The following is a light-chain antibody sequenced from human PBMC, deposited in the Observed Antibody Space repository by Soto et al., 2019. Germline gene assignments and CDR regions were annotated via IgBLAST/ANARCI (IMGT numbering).Light chain of an antibody. CDR3: AAWDDGLNGAV. V-gene: IGLV1-44*01. J-gene: IGLJ7*01. Sequence: VLTQPPSASGTPGQRVTISCSGSSSNIGSHTVNWYQQLPGTAPKLLIYTNNQRPSGVPDRFSASKSGTSASLAISGLQTEDEADYYCAAWDDGLNGAVFGGGTQLTVL. CDR2: TNN. CDR1: SSNIGSHT.